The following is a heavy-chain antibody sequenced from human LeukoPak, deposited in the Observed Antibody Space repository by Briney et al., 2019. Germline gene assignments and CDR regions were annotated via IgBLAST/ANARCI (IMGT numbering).Heavy chain of an antibody. CDR1: GFTFSSYG. V-gene: IGHV3-33*01. CDR2: IWYDGSNK. Sequence: GGSLRLSCAASGFTFSSYGMHWVRQAPGKGLEWVAVIWYDGSNKYYADSVKGRFTISRDNSKNTLYLQMNSLRAEDTAVYYCARDTYYYGSGTSGGYMDVWGKGTTVTVSS. CDR3: ARDTYYYGSGTSGGYMDV. J-gene: IGHJ6*03. D-gene: IGHD3-10*01.